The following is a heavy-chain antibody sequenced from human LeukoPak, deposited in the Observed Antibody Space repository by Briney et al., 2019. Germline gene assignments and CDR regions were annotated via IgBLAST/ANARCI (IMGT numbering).Heavy chain of an antibody. V-gene: IGHV1-18*01. Sequence: ASVKVSCKASGYTFTSYGISWVRQAPGQGLEWMGWISAYNGNTNYAQKLQGRVTMTTDTSTSTAYMELRSLRSDDTAVYYCARDRSYDILTGLPYYYGMDVWGQGTTVTVSS. CDR2: ISAYNGNT. D-gene: IGHD3-9*01. CDR1: GYTFTSYG. CDR3: ARDRSYDILTGLPYYYGMDV. J-gene: IGHJ6*02.